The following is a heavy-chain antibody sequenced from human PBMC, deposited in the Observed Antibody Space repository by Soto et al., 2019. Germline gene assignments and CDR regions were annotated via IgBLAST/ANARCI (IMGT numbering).Heavy chain of an antibody. V-gene: IGHV3-23*01. CDR3: AKQYSSSWYFDY. CDR2: ISGSAVST. Sequence: EVQLLESGGGWVQPGGSLRVSCAASGFTFSSYAMSWVRQAPGKGLEWVSSISGSAVSTYYADSVKGRFTISRDNSKNTLYLLMNSLRADDTAVYYCAKQYSSSWYFDYWGQGTLVTVSS. CDR1: GFTFSSYA. D-gene: IGHD6-13*01. J-gene: IGHJ4*02.